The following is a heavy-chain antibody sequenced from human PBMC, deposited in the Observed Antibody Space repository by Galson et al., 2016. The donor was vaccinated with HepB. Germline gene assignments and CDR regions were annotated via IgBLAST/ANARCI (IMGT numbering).Heavy chain of an antibody. Sequence: SLRLSCAASGFTFSNAWMSWVRKAPGKGLEWVGRIKSKTDGGTTDYAAPVKVRFSISRDDSKNTLYLQMNSLKTEDTAVYYCRYGMDVWGQGTTVTVSS. J-gene: IGHJ6*02. V-gene: IGHV3-15*01. CDR2: IKSKTDGGTT. CDR3: RYGMDV. CDR1: GFTFSNAW.